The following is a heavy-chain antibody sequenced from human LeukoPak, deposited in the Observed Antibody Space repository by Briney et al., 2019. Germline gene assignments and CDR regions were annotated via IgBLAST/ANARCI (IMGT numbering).Heavy chain of an antibody. D-gene: IGHD3-22*01. V-gene: IGHV4-59*08. CDR2: MYYSGIT. J-gene: IGHJ3*02. Sequence: PSETLSLTCAVSGVSTRSYYWTWIRQAPGKGLEWIGNMYYSGITNYNPSLKSRVTMSVDTSKNQFSLKLSSVTAADTAVYYCARLGHYYDSSTLGYRGAFDIWGQGTMVTVSS. CDR3: ARLGHYYDSSTLGYRGAFDI. CDR1: GVSTRSYY.